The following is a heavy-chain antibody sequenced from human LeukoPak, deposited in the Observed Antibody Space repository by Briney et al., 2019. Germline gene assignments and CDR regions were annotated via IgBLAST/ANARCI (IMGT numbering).Heavy chain of an antibody. CDR1: GYTFTSYY. Sequence: ASVKVSCKASGYTFTSYYMHWVRQAPGQGLEWMGIINPSGGSTSYAQKFQGRVTMTRDTSTSTVYMELSSLRSEDTAVYYCASSVGGGLYYYDGSFVGLQFDYWGQGTLVTVSS. CDR2: INPSGGST. CDR3: ASSVGGGLYYYDGSFVGLQFDY. J-gene: IGHJ4*02. V-gene: IGHV1-46*01. D-gene: IGHD3-22*01.